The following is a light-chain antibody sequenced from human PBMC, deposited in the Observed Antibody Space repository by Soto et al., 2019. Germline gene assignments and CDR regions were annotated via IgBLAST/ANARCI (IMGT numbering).Light chain of an antibody. CDR1: QSVGSY. CDR3: QQRKDWPLN. J-gene: IGKJ4*01. V-gene: IGKV3-11*01. CDR2: DAS. Sequence: ETVLTQSPATLSLSPGQRATFSCRASQSVGSYLAWYQQKPGQAPRLLIYDASNRATGIPARFSGSGSGTDFTLTITSLEPDDFAVYFCQQRKDWPLNFGGATKVDI.